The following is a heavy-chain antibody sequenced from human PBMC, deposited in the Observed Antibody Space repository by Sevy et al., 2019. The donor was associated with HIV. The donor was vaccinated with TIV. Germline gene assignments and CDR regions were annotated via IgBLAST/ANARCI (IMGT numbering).Heavy chain of an antibody. J-gene: IGHJ4*02. D-gene: IGHD2-8*02. CDR2: ISSTSTYT. V-gene: IGHV3-11*06. Sequence: GGSLRLSCAASGFIFSDYNMGWIRQAPGKGLEWVSYISSTSTYTKYADSVKGRFTISSDNAKNSLFLQMNSLRAEDTAVYYCARRPTSTGPPRFDYWGQGTLVTVSS. CDR1: GFIFSDYN. CDR3: ARRPTSTGPPRFDY.